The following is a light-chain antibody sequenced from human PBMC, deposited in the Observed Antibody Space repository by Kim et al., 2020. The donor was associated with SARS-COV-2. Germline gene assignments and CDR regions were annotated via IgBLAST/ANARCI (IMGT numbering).Light chain of an antibody. CDR2: RNT. CDR3: SAWDDSLSGAL. J-gene: IGLJ2*01. V-gene: IGLV1-47*01. CDR1: STTIASYY. Sequence: PRVTISFSETSTTIASYYVYCYQHLPGTAPRLLIYRNTQRPSGVPDRFSGSKSGTSASLAIGGLRSEDEADYYCSAWDDSLSGALFGGGTQLTVL.